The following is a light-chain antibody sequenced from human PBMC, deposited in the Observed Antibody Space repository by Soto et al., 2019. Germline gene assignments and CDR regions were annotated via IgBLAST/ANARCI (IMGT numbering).Light chain of an antibody. J-gene: IGKJ2*01. CDR3: RQYDNLPYT. V-gene: IGKV1-33*01. Sequence: DIQMTQSPSSLSASVGDRVTITCQASQDISNYLNWYQQKPEKAPKLLIYDASNLETGVPSRFSGSGSGTDFTFTISSLQPEDIATYYCRQYDNLPYTFGQGTKLEIK. CDR1: QDISNY. CDR2: DAS.